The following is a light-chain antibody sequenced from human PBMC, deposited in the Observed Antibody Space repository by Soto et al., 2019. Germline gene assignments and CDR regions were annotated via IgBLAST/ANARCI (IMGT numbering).Light chain of an antibody. V-gene: IGLV1-44*01. CDR2: SIN. J-gene: IGLJ3*02. CDR3: AAWDDNLNGWV. CDR1: SSNIGSNT. Sequence: QSVLTQPPSASGTPGQRVTISCSGSSSNIGSNTVNWYQQLPGTAPKLLIFSINERPSGVPDRFSGSKSGTSASLAISGLQSEHEADYYCAAWDDNLNGWVFGGGTKLTVL.